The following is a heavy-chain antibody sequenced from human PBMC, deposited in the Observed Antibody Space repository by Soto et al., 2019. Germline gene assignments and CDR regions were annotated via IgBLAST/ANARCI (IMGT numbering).Heavy chain of an antibody. J-gene: IGHJ4*02. Sequence: ASVKVSCKTSGCTFTSYAIHWVRQAPGQRLEWMGWINADNGDTKYSQKFSGRVTITRDTSANTAFMELSSLRSEDTAMYYCARELQGLYYFDFWGQGTLVTVSS. CDR1: GCTFTSYA. CDR3: ARELQGLYYFDF. CDR2: INADNGDT. D-gene: IGHD4-4*01. V-gene: IGHV1-3*01.